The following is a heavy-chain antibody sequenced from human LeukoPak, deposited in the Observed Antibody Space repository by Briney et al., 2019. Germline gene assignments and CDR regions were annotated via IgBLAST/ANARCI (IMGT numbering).Heavy chain of an antibody. CDR3: AREEEFCSGGSFNQH. J-gene: IGHJ1*01. V-gene: IGHV3-20*04. CDR1: GFTFDDYG. CDR2: INCNGVSI. D-gene: IGHD2-15*01. Sequence: GGSLRLSCAASGFTFDDYGMSWVRQAPGKGLEWVSFINCNGVSIDYADSVKGRFTISRDTAKNSLFLQMNSLRAEDTALYYCAREEEFCSGGSFNQHGGQGTLVTVSS.